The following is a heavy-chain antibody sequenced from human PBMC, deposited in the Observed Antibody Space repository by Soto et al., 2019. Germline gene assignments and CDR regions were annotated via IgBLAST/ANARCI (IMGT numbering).Heavy chain of an antibody. V-gene: IGHV4-4*02. Sequence: QVQLPESGPGLVKPSGTLFLTCAVSGGSFTSNNWWPWVRQPPGQGLEWIGEIYRTGSTNYIPSLKSPVTISLDKSENQFSLKVTSLTAADTAVYYCASRDPGTSVDYWGQGTLVTVSS. D-gene: IGHD1-7*01. J-gene: IGHJ4*02. CDR1: GGSFTSNNW. CDR2: IYRTGST. CDR3: ASRDPGTSVDY.